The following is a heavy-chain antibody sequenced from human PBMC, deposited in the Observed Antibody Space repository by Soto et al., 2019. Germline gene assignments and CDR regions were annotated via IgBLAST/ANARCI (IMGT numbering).Heavy chain of an antibody. D-gene: IGHD3-3*01. CDR3: ARTGLFWSGYRKGGMDV. Sequence: SETLSLTCAVYGGSFSGYYWSWIRQPPGKGLEWVGEINHSGSTNYNPSLKSRVTISVDTTKNQFSLKLSSVTAADTAVYYCARTGLFWSGYRKGGMDVWGQGTTVTVSS. CDR2: INHSGST. CDR1: GGSFSGYY. J-gene: IGHJ6*02. V-gene: IGHV4-34*01.